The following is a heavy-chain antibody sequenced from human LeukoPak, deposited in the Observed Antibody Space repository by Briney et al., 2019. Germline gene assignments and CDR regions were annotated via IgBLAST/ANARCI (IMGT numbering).Heavy chain of an antibody. V-gene: IGHV1-18*01. D-gene: IGHD3-10*01. CDR3: ARARPYYYGSGSSYYFDY. CDR1: GYTFTSXX. J-gene: IGHJ4*02. CDR2: XXXXXGNT. Sequence: ASVKVSCKASGYTFTSXXXXWVRQAPGQGXXXXXXXXXXXGNTNYAQKLQGRVTMTTDTSTSTAYMELRSLRSDDTAVYYCARARPYYYGSGSSYYFDYWGQGTLVTVSS.